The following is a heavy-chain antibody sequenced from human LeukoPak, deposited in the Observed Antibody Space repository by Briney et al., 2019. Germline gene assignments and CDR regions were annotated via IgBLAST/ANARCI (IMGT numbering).Heavy chain of an antibody. CDR3: ARGRCTNGVCYELDYFDY. D-gene: IGHD2-8*01. V-gene: IGHV4-34*01. Sequence: SETLSLTCAVYGGSFSGYYWSWIRQPPGKGLEWIGEINHSGSTNYNPSLKSRVTISVATSKNQFSLKLSSVTAADTAVYYCARGRCTNGVCYELDYFDYWGQGTLVTVSS. CDR1: GGSFSGYY. CDR2: INHSGST. J-gene: IGHJ4*02.